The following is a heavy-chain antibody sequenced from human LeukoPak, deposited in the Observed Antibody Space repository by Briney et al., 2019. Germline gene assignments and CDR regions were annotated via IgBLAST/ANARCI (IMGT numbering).Heavy chain of an antibody. J-gene: IGHJ5*02. CDR2: ISYDGSNK. Sequence: GGSLRLSCAASGFTFSSYAMHWVRQAPGKGLEWVAVISYDGSNKYYADSVKGRFTISRDNSKNTLYLQMNSLRAEDTAVYYCARDRMAARQNWFDPWGQGTLVTVSS. V-gene: IGHV3-30*01. CDR3: ARDRMAARQNWFDP. D-gene: IGHD6-6*01. CDR1: GFTFSSYA.